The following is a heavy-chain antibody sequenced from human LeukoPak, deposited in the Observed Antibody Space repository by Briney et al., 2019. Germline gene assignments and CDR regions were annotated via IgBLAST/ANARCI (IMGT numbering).Heavy chain of an antibody. V-gene: IGHV4-59*08. J-gene: IGHJ6*02. Sequence: SQTLSLTSTLSVVSITSYYSSCIRQPPRKGLEWIGYIYYSGNTNYNPFLKSRVTIFADTSKNQFSLKVTSVTAADTAVYYCARHSGGMEVWGQGTTVTVSS. D-gene: IGHD1-26*01. CDR2: IYYSGNT. CDR1: VVSITSYY. CDR3: ARHSGGMEV.